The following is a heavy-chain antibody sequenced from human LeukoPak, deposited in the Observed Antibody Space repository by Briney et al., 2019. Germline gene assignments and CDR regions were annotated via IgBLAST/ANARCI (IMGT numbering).Heavy chain of an antibody. Sequence: ASVKVSCKASGGTFSSYAISWVRQATGQGLEWMGWMNPNSGNTGYAQKFQGRVTMTRNTSISTAYMELSSLRSEDTAVYYCARKMVRGVIITGYYYYMDVWGKGTTVTISS. CDR3: ARKMVRGVIITGYYYYMDV. CDR1: GGTFSSYA. J-gene: IGHJ6*03. V-gene: IGHV1-8*02. D-gene: IGHD3-10*01. CDR2: MNPNSGNT.